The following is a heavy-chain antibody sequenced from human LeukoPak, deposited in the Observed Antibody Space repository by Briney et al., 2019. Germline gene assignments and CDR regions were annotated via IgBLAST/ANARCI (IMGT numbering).Heavy chain of an antibody. CDR1: GYTFTSYY. CDR2: INPSGGST. V-gene: IGHV1-46*01. Sequence: ASVKVSCKASGYTFTSYYMHWVRQAPGQGLEWMGIINPSGGSTSYAQKFQGRVTITRDTSTSTVYMELSSLRSEDTAVYYCAIEVDDDYYYYGMDVWGQGTTVTVSS. D-gene: IGHD5/OR15-5a*01. CDR3: AIEVDDDYYYYGMDV. J-gene: IGHJ6*02.